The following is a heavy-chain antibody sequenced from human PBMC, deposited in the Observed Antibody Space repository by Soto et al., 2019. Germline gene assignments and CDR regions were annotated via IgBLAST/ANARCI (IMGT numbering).Heavy chain of an antibody. CDR3: AKEPEPLGYCSGGSCYPYYFDS. V-gene: IGHV3-30*18. CDR2: ISYDGSNK. D-gene: IGHD2-15*01. Sequence: GGSLRLSCAASGFTFSNYGMHWVRQAPGKGLEWVAVISYDGSNKYYADSVKGRFTISRDNAKNTLYLQMNSLRAEDTAVYYCAKEPEPLGYCSGGSCYPYYFDSWGQGALVTVSS. CDR1: GFTFSNYG. J-gene: IGHJ4*02.